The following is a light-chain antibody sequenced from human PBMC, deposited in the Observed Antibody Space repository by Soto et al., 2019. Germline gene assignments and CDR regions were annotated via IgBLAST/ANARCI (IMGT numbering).Light chain of an antibody. CDR1: SSDVGGYNF. J-gene: IGLJ1*01. V-gene: IGLV2-14*03. CDR3: SSYTTSSTGV. CDR2: EVT. Sequence: QSVLTQPASVFGSPGQSITISCTGTSSDVGGYNFVSWYQQLPGKAPKLMIYEVTSRPSGVSNRFSGSKSGNTASLTISGLQPEDEAEYYCSSYTTSSTGVFGTGTKVTVL.